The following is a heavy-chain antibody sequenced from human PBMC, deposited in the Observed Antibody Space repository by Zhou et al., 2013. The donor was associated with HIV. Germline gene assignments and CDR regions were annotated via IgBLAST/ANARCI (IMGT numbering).Heavy chain of an antibody. J-gene: IGHJ2*01. CDR2: INPNSGGT. CDR3: ARDFRLSDRNDWYFDL. D-gene: IGHD1-1*01. CDR1: GYTFTGYY. Sequence: QVQLVQSGAEVKKPGASVKVSCKASGYTFTGYYMHWVRQAPGQGLEWMGWINPNSGGTNYAQKFQGRVTMTRDTSISTAYMELSRLRSDDTAVYYCARDFRLSDRNDWYFDLWGRGTLVTVSS. V-gene: IGHV1-2*02.